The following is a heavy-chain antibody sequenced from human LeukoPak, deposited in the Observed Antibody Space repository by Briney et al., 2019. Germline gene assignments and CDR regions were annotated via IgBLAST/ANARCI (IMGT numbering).Heavy chain of an antibody. D-gene: IGHD6-6*01. CDR2: MNPNSGNT. V-gene: IGHV1-8*03. CDR1: GYTFTSYD. CDR3: ARTFLPVAAVWVIAARPIWFDP. J-gene: IGHJ5*02. Sequence: ASVKVSCKASGYTFTSYDINWVRQATGQGLEWMGWMNPNSGNTGYARKFQGRVTITMTTSISTAYMELSSLRSEDTAVYYCARTFLPVAAVWVIAARPIWFDPWGQGTLVTVSS.